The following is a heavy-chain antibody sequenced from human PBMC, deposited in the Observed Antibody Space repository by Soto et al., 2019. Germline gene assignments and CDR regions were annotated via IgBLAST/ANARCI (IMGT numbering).Heavy chain of an antibody. V-gene: IGHV1-18*01. D-gene: IGHD1-26*01. CDR3: ARDQGGGWFDP. CDR2: ISDYNGNT. Sequence: QVQLVQSGAEVKKPGASVKVSCKASGYTFSSYGISWVRQAPGQGLEWMGWISDYNGNTNYAQNLQGRVTMTTDTPTSTAYMERRSLGSGDTAVYYCARDQGGGWFDPWVRGTLVSVSS. J-gene: IGHJ5*02. CDR1: GYTFSSYG.